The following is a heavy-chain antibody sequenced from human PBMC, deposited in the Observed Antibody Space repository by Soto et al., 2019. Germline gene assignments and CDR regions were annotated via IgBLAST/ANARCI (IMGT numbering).Heavy chain of an antibody. D-gene: IGHD3-10*01. V-gene: IGHV4-4*07. CDR2: IYTSGST. Sequence: KASETLSLTCTVSGGSISSYYWSRIRQPAGKGLEWIGRIYTSGSTNYNPSLKSRVTMSVDTSKNQFSLKLSSVTAADTAVYYCARDKSVDGENYYYGMDVWGQGTTVTVSS. J-gene: IGHJ6*02. CDR3: ARDKSVDGENYYYGMDV. CDR1: GGSISSYY.